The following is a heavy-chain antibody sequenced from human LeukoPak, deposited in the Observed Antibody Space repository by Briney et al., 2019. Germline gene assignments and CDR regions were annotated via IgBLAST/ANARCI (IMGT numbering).Heavy chain of an antibody. CDR3: TRSGPELGFDY. Sequence: TGGSLRLSCAASGFTFSAFAMTWVRQAPGKGLEWVSVISYDGYNTSYIDSVKARFSISRDNSRNILFLQMNSLRPEDTAMYYCTRSGPELGFDYWGQGTRVTVSS. V-gene: IGHV3-30-3*01. D-gene: IGHD1-7*01. J-gene: IGHJ4*02. CDR1: GFTFSAFA. CDR2: ISYDGYNT.